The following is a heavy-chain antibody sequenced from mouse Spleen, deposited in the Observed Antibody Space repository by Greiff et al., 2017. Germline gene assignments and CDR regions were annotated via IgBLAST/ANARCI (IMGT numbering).Heavy chain of an antibody. CDR3: ARNYPPYYGYLDY. CDR2: IWSGGST. CDR1: GFSLTSYG. Sequence: VQRVESGPGLVQPSQSLSITCTVSGFSLTSYGVHWVRQSPGKGLEWLGVIWSGGSTDYNAAFISRLSISKDNSKSQVFFKMNSLQADDTAIYYCARNYPPYYGYLDYWGQGTTLTVSS. V-gene: IGHV2-2*01. J-gene: IGHJ2*01. D-gene: IGHD1-1*01.